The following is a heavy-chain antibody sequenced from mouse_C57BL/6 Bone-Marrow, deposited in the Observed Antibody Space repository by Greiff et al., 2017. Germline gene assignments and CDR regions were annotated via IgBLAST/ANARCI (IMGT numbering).Heavy chain of an antibody. Sequence: QVTLKECGPGILQPSQTLSLTCSFSGFSLSTFGMGVGWIRQPSGKGLEWLAHVWWDDDKYYNPALKSRLTISKDTSNNQVFLKIATVDTADTATYYCARIPYYDDEKAMDYWGQGTSVTVSS. CDR3: ARIPYYDDEKAMDY. CDR1: GFSLSTFGMG. J-gene: IGHJ4*01. D-gene: IGHD2-4*01. V-gene: IGHV8-8*01. CDR2: VWWDDDK.